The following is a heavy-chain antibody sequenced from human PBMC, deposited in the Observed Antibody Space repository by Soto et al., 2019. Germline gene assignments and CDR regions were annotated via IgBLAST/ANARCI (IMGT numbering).Heavy chain of an antibody. CDR1: GFTFNSYW. D-gene: IGHD4-17*01. Sequence: GGSLRLSCAASGFTFNSYWMSWVRQVPGKGLEWVANIKQDGSEEYYVDSVKGRFTISRDNAKNLMYLQMNSLRAEDTAVYYCARDRGRQTNNWFGPWGQGTLVTVSS. V-gene: IGHV3-7*01. CDR2: IKQDGSEE. CDR3: ARDRGRQTNNWFGP. J-gene: IGHJ5*02.